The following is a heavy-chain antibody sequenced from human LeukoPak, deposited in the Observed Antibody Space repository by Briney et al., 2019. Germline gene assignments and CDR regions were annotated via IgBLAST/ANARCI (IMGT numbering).Heavy chain of an antibody. J-gene: IGHJ4*02. CDR3: ARGRSGSYGY. CDR1: GGSISSSSYY. Sequence: PSETLSLTCTVSGGSISSSSYYWGWIRQPPGKGLEWIGSIYYSGSTYYNPSLESRVTISVDTSKNQFSPKLSSVTAADTAVYYCARGRSGSYGYWGQGTLVTVSS. V-gene: IGHV4-39*07. CDR2: IYYSGST. D-gene: IGHD6-19*01.